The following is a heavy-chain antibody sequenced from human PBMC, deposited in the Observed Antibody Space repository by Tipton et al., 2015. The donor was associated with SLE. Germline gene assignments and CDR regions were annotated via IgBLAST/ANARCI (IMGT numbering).Heavy chain of an antibody. Sequence: GLVKPSETLSLTCAVYGGSFSGYYWSWIRQPPGKGLEWIGEINHSGSTNYNPSLKSRVTISVDTSKNQFSLKLSSVTAADTAVYYCAREPIGGGLFDCWGQGTLDTVSS. V-gene: IGHV4-34*01. CDR1: GGSFSGYY. CDR2: INHSGST. CDR3: AREPIGGGLFDC. D-gene: IGHD3-10*01. J-gene: IGHJ4*02.